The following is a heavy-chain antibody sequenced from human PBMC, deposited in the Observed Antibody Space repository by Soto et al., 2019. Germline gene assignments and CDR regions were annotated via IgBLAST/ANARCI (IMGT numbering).Heavy chain of an antibody. Sequence: ASVKVSCKASGYTFTSYYMHWVRQAPGQGLEWMGIINPSGGSTSYAQKFQGRVTMTRDTSTSTAYMELSSLRSEDTAVYYCASPIFWSGHNYYYYYGMDVWGQGTKVTVSS. D-gene: IGHD3-3*01. CDR1: GYTFTSYY. J-gene: IGHJ6*02. V-gene: IGHV1-46*01. CDR2: INPSGGST. CDR3: ASPIFWSGHNYYYYYGMDV.